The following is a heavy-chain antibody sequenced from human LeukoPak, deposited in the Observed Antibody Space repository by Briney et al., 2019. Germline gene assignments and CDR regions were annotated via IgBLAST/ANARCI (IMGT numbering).Heavy chain of an antibody. CDR3: AKAPAPGGDYGDNY. CDR1: GFTFSSYG. CDR2: ISYDGSNK. D-gene: IGHD4-17*01. V-gene: IGHV3-30*18. J-gene: IGHJ4*02. Sequence: GGSLRLSCAASGFTFSSYGMHWVRQAPGKGLEWVAVISYDGSNKYYADSVKGRFAISRDNSKNTLYLQMNSLRAEDTAMYYCAKAPAPGGDYGDNYWGQGTLVTVSS.